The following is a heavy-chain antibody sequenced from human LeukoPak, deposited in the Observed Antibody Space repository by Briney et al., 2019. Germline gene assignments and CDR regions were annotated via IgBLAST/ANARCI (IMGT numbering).Heavy chain of an antibody. J-gene: IGHJ5*02. Sequence: ASQTLSLTCTVSGGSISSGDYYWSWIRQPPGKGLEWIGYIYYSGSTYYNPSLKSRVTISVDTSKNQFSLKLSSVTAADTAVYYRARSGYPNNWFDPWGQGTLVTVSS. V-gene: IGHV4-30-4*01. CDR1: GGSISSGDYY. CDR3: ARSGYPNNWFDP. D-gene: IGHD3-22*01. CDR2: IYYSGST.